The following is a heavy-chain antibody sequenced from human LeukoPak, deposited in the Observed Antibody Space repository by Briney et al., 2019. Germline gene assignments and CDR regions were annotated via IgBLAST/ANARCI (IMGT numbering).Heavy chain of an antibody. CDR1: GGSFSGYY. J-gene: IGHJ1*01. V-gene: IGHV4-34*01. D-gene: IGHD2-2*02. Sequence: SETLSLTCAVYGGSFSGYYWSWIRQPPGKGLEWIGEINHSGSTNYNPSLKSRVTISVDTSKNQFSLKLSSVTAADTAVYYCAVTFTPLIVVVPAAIWNEYFQHWGQGTLVTVSS. CDR3: AVTFTPLIVVVPAAIWNEYFQH. CDR2: INHSGST.